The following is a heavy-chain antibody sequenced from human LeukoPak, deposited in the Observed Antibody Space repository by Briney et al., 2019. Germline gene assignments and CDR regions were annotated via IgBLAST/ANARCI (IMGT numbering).Heavy chain of an antibody. Sequence: SETLSLTCTVSGGSIRSYYWGWIRQAPGKGLEWIGSIYYHENTYYNSSLKSRVTISVDTSKNQFSLKLNSVTAADTAVYFCARRAYSAAYWKHFDYWGQGTLVTVSS. V-gene: IGHV4-39*01. J-gene: IGHJ4*02. D-gene: IGHD1-1*01. CDR2: IYYHENT. CDR1: GGSIRSYY. CDR3: ARRAYSAAYWKHFDY.